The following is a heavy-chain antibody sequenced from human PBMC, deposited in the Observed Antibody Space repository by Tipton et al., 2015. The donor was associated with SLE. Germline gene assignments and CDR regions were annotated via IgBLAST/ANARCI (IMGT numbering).Heavy chain of an antibody. CDR3: ARHREGSVGATYDY. D-gene: IGHD1-26*01. J-gene: IGHJ4*02. CDR2: INHSGTA. CDR1: GGSFSNYY. V-gene: IGHV4-34*01. Sequence: TLSLTCAVPGGSFSNYYWTWIRQPPGKGLEWIGEINHSGTANYNSSLKSRVTISIDTSKNQLSLNLTSVTAADTAVYYCARHREGSVGATYDYWGQGALVTVSS.